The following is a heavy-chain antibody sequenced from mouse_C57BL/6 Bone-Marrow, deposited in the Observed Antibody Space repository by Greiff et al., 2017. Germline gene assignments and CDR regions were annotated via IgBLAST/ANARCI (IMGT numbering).Heavy chain of an antibody. CDR2: IYPRSGNT. CDR3: ARYDYGSSYPWYFDV. J-gene: IGHJ1*03. V-gene: IGHV1-81*01. CDR1: GYTFTSYG. Sequence: VQLKESGAELARPGASVKLSCKASGYTFTSYGISWVKQRTGQGLEWIGEIYPRSGNTYYNEKFKGKATLTADKSSSTAYMELRSLTSEDSAVYFCARYDYGSSYPWYFDVWGTGTTVTVSS. D-gene: IGHD1-1*01.